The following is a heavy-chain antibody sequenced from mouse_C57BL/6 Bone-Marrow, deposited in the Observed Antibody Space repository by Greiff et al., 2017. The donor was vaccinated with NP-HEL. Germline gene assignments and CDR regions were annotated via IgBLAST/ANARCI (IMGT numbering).Heavy chain of an antibody. J-gene: IGHJ2*01. Sequence: QVQLQQPGAELVMPGASVKLSCKASGYTFTSYWMHWVKQRPGQGLEWIGEIDPSDSYTNYNQKFKGKSTLTVDNSSSTAYMQLSSLTSEDSAVDYCARRGYDYDDLYFDYWGQGTTLTVSS. V-gene: IGHV1-69*01. CDR1: GYTFTSYW. D-gene: IGHD2-4*01. CDR2: IDPSDSYT. CDR3: ARRGYDYDDLYFDY.